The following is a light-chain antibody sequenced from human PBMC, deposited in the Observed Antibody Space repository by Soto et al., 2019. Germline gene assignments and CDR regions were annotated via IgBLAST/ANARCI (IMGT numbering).Light chain of an antibody. J-gene: IGKJ5*01. V-gene: IGKV3-11*01. CDR1: QSVSNN. CDR3: QQRNIWPPVT. CDR2: GAF. Sequence: DIVMTQSPATLSVSPGERATLSCSASQSVSNNLAWYQQKPGQAPRLLIYGAFNRATGIPARFSGSGSGTDFTLTISSLEPEDSAIYYCQQRNIWPPVTFGQGTRLEIK.